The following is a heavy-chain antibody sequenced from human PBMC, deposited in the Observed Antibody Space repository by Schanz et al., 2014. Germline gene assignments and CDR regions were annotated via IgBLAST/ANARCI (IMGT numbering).Heavy chain of an antibody. D-gene: IGHD3-10*01. Sequence: EVHLLDSGGGLVQPGGSLRLSCAASGFTFSSHWMHWVRQVPGKGLVWVSRIKSDGSSTSYADSVKGRFTISRDNAKNTLYLQMNSLRAEDTAVYYCARPALWFGDNCFDPWGQGTLVTVSS. CDR3: ARPALWFGDNCFDP. CDR1: GFTFSSHW. CDR2: IKSDGSST. V-gene: IGHV3-74*02. J-gene: IGHJ5*02.